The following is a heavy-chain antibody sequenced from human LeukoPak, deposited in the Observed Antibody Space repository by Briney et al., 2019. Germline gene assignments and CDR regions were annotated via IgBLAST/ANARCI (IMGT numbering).Heavy chain of an antibody. V-gene: IGHV3-30*02. CDR2: IRFDGTVA. Sequence: GGSLRLSCAASGFTFRTSAMNWVRQAPGKGLEWVAFIRFDGTVAEYGDSVKGRFTISRDNSKNTLYLQMKSLRAEDTAVYYCAKGGGYEAQYYYYYLDVWGKGTTDTISS. CDR1: GFTFRTSA. D-gene: IGHD5-12*01. CDR3: AKGGGYEAQYYYYYLDV. J-gene: IGHJ6*03.